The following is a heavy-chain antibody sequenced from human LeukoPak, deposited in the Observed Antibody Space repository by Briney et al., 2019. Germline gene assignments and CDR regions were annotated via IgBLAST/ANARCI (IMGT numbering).Heavy chain of an antibody. Sequence: GGSLRLSCAASGLTFRNYWMHWVRQVPGRGLEWVSRLRTVGEKKSYAASVRDRFTISRDNVRNMLYLQMNSLRVEDTGVYYCVKDHYGFNSLDYWGQGTPVSVSS. CDR3: VKDHYGFNSLDY. CDR1: GLTFRNYW. D-gene: IGHD3-10*01. J-gene: IGHJ4*02. CDR2: LRTVGEKK. V-gene: IGHV3-74*03.